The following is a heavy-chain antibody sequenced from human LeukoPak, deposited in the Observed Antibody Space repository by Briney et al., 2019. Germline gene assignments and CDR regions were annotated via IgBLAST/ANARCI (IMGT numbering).Heavy chain of an antibody. CDR1: GFTFDDYA. J-gene: IGHJ4*02. CDR2: ISWNSGSI. V-gene: IGHV3-9*01. CDR3: AKAYGSGYSALDY. D-gene: IGHD3-22*01. Sequence: PGGSLRLSCAASGFTFDDYAMHWVRQAPGKGLEWVSGISWNSGSIGYADSVKGRFTISRDNAKNSLYLQMNSLRAEDTALYYCAKAYGSGYSALDYWGQGTLVTVSS.